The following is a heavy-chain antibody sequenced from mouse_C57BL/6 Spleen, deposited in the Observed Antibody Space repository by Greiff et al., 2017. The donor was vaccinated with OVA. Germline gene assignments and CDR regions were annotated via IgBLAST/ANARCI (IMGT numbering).Heavy chain of an antibody. V-gene: IGHV1-15*01. CDR3: TRGEITTVVDAMDY. CDR2: IDPETGGT. D-gene: IGHD1-1*01. CDR1: GYTFTDYE. Sequence: QVQLQQSGAELVRPGASVTLSCKASGYTFTDYEMHWVKQTPVHGLEWIGAIDPETGGTAYNQKVKGKAILTADKSSSTAYMELRSLTSEDSAVYYCTRGEITTVVDAMDYWGQGTSVTVSS. J-gene: IGHJ4*01.